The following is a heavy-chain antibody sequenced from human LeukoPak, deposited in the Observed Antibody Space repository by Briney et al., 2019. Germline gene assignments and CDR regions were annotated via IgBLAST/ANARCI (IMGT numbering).Heavy chain of an antibody. CDR2: IYDSGST. J-gene: IGHJ4*02. Sequence: SETLSLTCTVSGGSIRSSYYYWGWIRQPPGKGLEWIGSIYDSGSTYYNPSLKSRVTISVDTSKNQFSLKLNSVTAADTAVYYCAREIRGFSDYWGQGTLVTVSS. CDR3: AREIRGFSDY. V-gene: IGHV4-39*02. D-gene: IGHD5-12*01. CDR1: GGSIRSSYYY.